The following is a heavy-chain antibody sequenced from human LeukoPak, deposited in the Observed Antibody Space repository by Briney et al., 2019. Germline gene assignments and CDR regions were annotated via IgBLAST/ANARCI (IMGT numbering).Heavy chain of an antibody. J-gene: IGHJ4*02. Sequence: ASVKVSCKASGYTFTSYGISWVRQAPGQGLEWMGWISAYNGNTNYAQKLQGRVTMTTDTSTSTAYMELRSLRSDDTAVYYCARGYYYDSSGYRYEDYWGQGTLVTVSS. CDR3: ARGYYYDSSGYRYEDY. CDR1: GYTFTSYG. D-gene: IGHD3-22*01. CDR2: ISAYNGNT. V-gene: IGHV1-18*01.